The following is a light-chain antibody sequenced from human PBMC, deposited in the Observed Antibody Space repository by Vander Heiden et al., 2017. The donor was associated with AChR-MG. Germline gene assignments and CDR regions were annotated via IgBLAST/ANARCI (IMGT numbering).Light chain of an antibody. CDR1: QSVSSSY. CDR3: QQYGSSLFT. CDR2: GAS. J-gene: IGKJ3*01. V-gene: IGKV3-20*01. Sequence: ELVLTQSPGTLSLSPGERATLSCRASQSVSSSYLAWYQQKPGQAPRLLIYGASSRATGIPDRFSGSGSGTDFTLTISRLEPEDFAVYYCQQYGSSLFTFGHGTKVDIK.